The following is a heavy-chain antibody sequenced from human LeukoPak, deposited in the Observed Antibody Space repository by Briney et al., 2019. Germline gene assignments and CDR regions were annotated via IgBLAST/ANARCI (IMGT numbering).Heavy chain of an antibody. D-gene: IGHD1-26*01. CDR2: IYYSGST. J-gene: IGHJ4*02. V-gene: IGHV4-59*01. Sequence: SETLSLTCTVSGGSISSYYWSWIRQPPGKGLEWIGYIYYSGSTNYNPSLKSRVTISVDTSKNQFSLKLSSVTAADTAVYYCARDRGGSYRFDYWGQGTLVTVSS. CDR3: ARDRGGSYRFDY. CDR1: GGSISSYY.